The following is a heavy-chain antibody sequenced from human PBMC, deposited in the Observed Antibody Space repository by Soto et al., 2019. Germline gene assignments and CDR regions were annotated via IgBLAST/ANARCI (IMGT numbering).Heavy chain of an antibody. J-gene: IGHJ6*02. CDR3: ARALRVVGASNYYYYYGMDV. Sequence: PGESLKISCKGSGYSFTSYWIGWVRQMPGKGLEWMGIIYPGDSDTRYSPSFQGQITISADKSTSTAYLQWSSLKASDTAMYYCARALRVVGASNYYYYYGMDVWGQGTTVTVSS. CDR2: IYPGDSDT. D-gene: IGHD1-26*01. CDR1: GYSFTSYW. V-gene: IGHV5-51*01.